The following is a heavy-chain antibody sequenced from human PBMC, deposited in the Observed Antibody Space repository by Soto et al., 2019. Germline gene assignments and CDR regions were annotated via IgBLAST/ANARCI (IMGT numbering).Heavy chain of an antibody. Sequence: QVQLVQSGAEVKKPGASVKVSCKASGYTFTGYYMHWVRQAPGQVLEWMGWINPNSGGTNYAQKFQGWVTMTRDTSVSTAYMELSRLRSDDTAVYYCARGGITLIVVVIADDAFDIWGQGTMVTVSS. CDR1: GYTFTGYY. V-gene: IGHV1-2*04. D-gene: IGHD3-22*01. CDR3: ARGGITLIVVVIADDAFDI. CDR2: INPNSGGT. J-gene: IGHJ3*02.